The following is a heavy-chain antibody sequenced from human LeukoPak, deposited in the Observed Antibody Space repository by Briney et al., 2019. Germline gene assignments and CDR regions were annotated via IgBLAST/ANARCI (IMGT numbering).Heavy chain of an antibody. J-gene: IGHJ4*02. CDR2: ISSSSSYI. V-gene: IGHV3-21*01. Sequence: GGSLRLSCAASGFTFDDYGRSWVRQAPGKGLEWVSSISSSSSYIYYADSVKGRFTISRDSAKNSLYLQMNSLRAKDTAVYYCAREHDILTGYYTLFDYWGQGTLVTVSS. CDR1: GFTFDDYG. CDR3: AREHDILTGYYTLFDY. D-gene: IGHD3-9*01.